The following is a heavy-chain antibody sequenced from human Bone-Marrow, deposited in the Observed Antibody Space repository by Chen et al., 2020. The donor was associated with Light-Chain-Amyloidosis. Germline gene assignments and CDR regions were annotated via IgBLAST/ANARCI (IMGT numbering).Heavy chain of an antibody. Sequence: QLLESGGNLVQPGGSLRLSWAGSGVTFSYYGMSWVRQAPGKGLEWVSFISASGASTVVADSVEGRLTISRDNSKNLLFLQMNRLRAEDTAIYYLATLGGHYGSGSYEFDPWGQGTLVTVSS. CDR3: ATLGGHYGSGSYEFDP. D-gene: IGHD3-10*01. J-gene: IGHJ5*02. CDR2: ISASGAST. V-gene: IGHV3-23*01. CDR1: GVTFSYYG.